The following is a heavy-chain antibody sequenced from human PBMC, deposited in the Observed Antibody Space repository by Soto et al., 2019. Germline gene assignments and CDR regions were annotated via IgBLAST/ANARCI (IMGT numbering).Heavy chain of an antibody. V-gene: IGHV4-59*08. CDR2: ISDRGDI. Sequence: PSETLSLTCTVSGISITSSYWNWFRQSPGKGLEGIGQISDRGDINYNPPLESRVAISTDTSKNQVSLTLTAVNAADTAVDFCERGRHWFGPWGQGTLVT. CDR1: GISITSSY. CDR3: ERGRHWFGP. J-gene: IGHJ5*02.